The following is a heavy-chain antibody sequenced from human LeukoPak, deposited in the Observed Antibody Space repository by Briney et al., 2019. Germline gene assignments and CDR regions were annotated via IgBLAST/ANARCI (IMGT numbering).Heavy chain of an antibody. D-gene: IGHD2-2*01. Sequence: SETLSLTCTVSGGSISSGSYYWSWIRQPAGKGLEWIGRIYTSRSTNYNPSLKSRVTISVDTSKNQFSLKLSSVTAADTAVYYCARGYQLPQRGDAFDIWGQGTMVTVSS. J-gene: IGHJ3*02. V-gene: IGHV4-61*02. CDR1: GGSISSGSYY. CDR2: IYTSRST. CDR3: ARGYQLPQRGDAFDI.